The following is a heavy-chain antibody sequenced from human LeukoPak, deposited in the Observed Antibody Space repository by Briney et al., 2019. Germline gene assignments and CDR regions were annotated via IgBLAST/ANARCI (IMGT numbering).Heavy chain of an antibody. CDR3: ARGSSYDFWSGCFDY. Sequence: SVKVSCKASGGTFSSYAISWVRQAPGQGLEWMGGIIPIFGTANYAQKFQGRVTITTDESTSTAYMELSSLRSEDTAVYYCARGSSYDFWSGCFDYWGQGTLVTVSS. CDR2: IIPIFGTA. CDR1: GGTFSSYA. D-gene: IGHD3-3*01. V-gene: IGHV1-69*05. J-gene: IGHJ4*02.